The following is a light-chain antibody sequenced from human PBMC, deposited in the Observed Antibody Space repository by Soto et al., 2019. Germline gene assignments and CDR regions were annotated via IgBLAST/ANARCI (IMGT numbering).Light chain of an antibody. Sequence: EVVLTQSPGTLSLSPGESATLSCRASQSVRNNYLVWYQQKPGQAPRFLMYATSNRATGIPDRFSGGGSGTDFTLTISRLEPEDFAVYYCQQFGRYPRTFGGGTKVDIK. V-gene: IGKV3-20*01. CDR3: QQFGRYPRT. J-gene: IGKJ4*01. CDR2: ATS. CDR1: QSVRNNY.